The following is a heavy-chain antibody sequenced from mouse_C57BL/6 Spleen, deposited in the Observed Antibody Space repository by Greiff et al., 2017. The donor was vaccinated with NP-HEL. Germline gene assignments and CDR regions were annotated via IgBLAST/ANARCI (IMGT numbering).Heavy chain of an antibody. Sequence: QVQLKESGPELVKPGASVKISCKASGYAFSSSWMNWVKQRPGKGREWIGRIYPGDGDTNYNGKFKGKATLTADKSSSTAYMQLSSLTSEDSAVYFCARSYYYGTPYYFDYWGQGTTLTVSS. CDR1: GYAFSSSW. CDR3: ARSYYYGTPYYFDY. J-gene: IGHJ2*01. CDR2: IYPGDGDT. D-gene: IGHD1-1*01. V-gene: IGHV1-82*01.